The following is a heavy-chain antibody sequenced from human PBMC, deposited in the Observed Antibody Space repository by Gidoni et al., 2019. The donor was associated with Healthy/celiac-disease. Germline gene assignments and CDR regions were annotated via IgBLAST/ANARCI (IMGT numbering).Heavy chain of an antibody. CDR3: AKDWWSSSSADRGDGYYFDY. J-gene: IGHJ4*02. CDR2: IRGSGGST. V-gene: IGHV3-23*01. CDR1: GFTFTSNA. Sequence: EVQLLESGGGLVQPGGSMRLSCAASGFTFTSNAMSWVRQAPGKGVEWVSAIRGSGGSTYYADSVKGRFTISRDNSKNTLYLQMNSLRAEDTAVYYCAKDWWSSSSADRGDGYYFDYWGQGTLVTVSS. D-gene: IGHD6-6*01.